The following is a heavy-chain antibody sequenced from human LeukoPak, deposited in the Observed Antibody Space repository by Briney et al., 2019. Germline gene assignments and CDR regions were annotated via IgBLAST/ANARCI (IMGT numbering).Heavy chain of an antibody. Sequence: GGSLRLSCAASGFTFSDYYMSWIRQAPGKELEWVSYISSSGSTIYYADSVKGRFTISRDNAKNSLYLQMNSLRVDDTAVYYCTRWARYCSSGSCYSWFDPWGQGTLVTVSS. V-gene: IGHV3-11*04. CDR3: TRWARYCSSGSCYSWFDP. J-gene: IGHJ5*02. D-gene: IGHD2-15*01. CDR1: GFTFSDYY. CDR2: ISSSGSTI.